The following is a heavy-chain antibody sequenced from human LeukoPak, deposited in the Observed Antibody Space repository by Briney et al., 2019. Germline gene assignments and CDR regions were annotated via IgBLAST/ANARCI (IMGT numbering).Heavy chain of an antibody. CDR1: GYTLTELS. Sequence: ASVKVSCKVSGYTLTELSMHWVRQAPGKGLEWMGGFDPEDGETIYAQKFQGRVTMTEDTSTDTAYMELSSLRSEDTAVYYCARGGVYYGSGSYGGYYMDVWGKGTAVTISS. CDR3: ARGGVYYGSGSYGGYYMDV. J-gene: IGHJ6*03. D-gene: IGHD3-10*01. CDR2: FDPEDGET. V-gene: IGHV1-24*01.